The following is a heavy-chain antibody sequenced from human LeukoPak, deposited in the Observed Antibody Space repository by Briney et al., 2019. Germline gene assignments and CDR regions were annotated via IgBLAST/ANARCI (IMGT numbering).Heavy chain of an antibody. CDR1: GLTFSYYA. V-gene: IGHV3-23*01. J-gene: IGHJ4*01. CDR2: ISGDSVYT. Sequence: GGSLRLSCEASGLTFSYYAVSWVRQAPGKGLEWVSAISGDSVYTLYSDSVRGRFTISRDNSRNTLYLQMNILRAEDTAEYYCEITGPFYTPMNYRGHGTLVTVSS. CDR3: EITGPFYTPMNY. D-gene: IGHD2/OR15-2a*01.